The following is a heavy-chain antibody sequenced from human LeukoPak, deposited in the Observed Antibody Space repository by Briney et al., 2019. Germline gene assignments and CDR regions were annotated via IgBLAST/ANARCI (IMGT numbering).Heavy chain of an antibody. CDR1: GYTFTNHD. CDR2: MNPKSGNT. D-gene: IGHD6-6*01. V-gene: IGHV1-8*01. Sequence: ASVKVSCKASGYTFTNHDINWVRQASGQGLEWMGWMNPKSGNTGYLQKFQGRVTMTRDTSMSTAFMELSSLTSEDTAVYYCARTIAARPNDRPPYYYYYYMDVWGKGTRVTVSS. CDR3: ARTIAARPNDRPPYYYYYYMDV. J-gene: IGHJ6*03.